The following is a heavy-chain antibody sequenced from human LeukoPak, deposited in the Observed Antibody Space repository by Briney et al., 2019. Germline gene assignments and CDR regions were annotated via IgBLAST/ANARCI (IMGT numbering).Heavy chain of an antibody. CDR2: INADNGNT. V-gene: IGHV1-3*01. Sequence: GASVRVSCKASGYTFSSYDIHWVRQAPGQRLEWMGWINADNGNTKFSQKFQGRVTITRDTSASTDYMEPSSLRSEDTAVYYCARAQLGSNRPGDFWGQGTLVTVSS. D-gene: IGHD6-13*01. J-gene: IGHJ4*02. CDR1: GYTFSSYD. CDR3: ARAQLGSNRPGDF.